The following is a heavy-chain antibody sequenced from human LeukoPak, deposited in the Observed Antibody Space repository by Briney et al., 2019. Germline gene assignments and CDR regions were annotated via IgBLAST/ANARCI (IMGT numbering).Heavy chain of an antibody. J-gene: IGHJ6*02. CDR2: IYYSGST. D-gene: IGHD4-17*01. CDR3: ASLDYGDYLSYYYYYGMDV. V-gene: IGHV4-59*08. Sequence: PSETLSLTCTVSGGSISSYYWSWIRQPPGKGLEWIGYIYYSGSTNYNPSLESRVTISVDTSKNQFSLKLSSVTAADTAVYYCASLDYGDYLSYYYYYGMDVWGQGTTVTVSS. CDR1: GGSISSYY.